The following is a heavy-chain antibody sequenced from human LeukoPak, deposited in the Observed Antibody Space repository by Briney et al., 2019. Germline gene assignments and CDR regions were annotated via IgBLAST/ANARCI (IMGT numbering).Heavy chain of an antibody. Sequence: GASVKVSCKTSGYTFTSYAMHWVRQAPGQRLEWMGWINAGNGNTKYSQKFQGRVTITRDTSASTAYMELSSLRSEDTAVYYCARVRVRLVWEDYYDSSGYYPPDYWGQGTLVTVSS. V-gene: IGHV1-3*01. CDR2: INAGNGNT. D-gene: IGHD3-22*01. CDR3: ARVRVRLVWEDYYDSSGYYPPDY. J-gene: IGHJ4*02. CDR1: GYTFTSYA.